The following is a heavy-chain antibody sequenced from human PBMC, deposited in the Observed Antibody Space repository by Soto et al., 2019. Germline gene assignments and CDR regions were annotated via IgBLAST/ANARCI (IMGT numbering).Heavy chain of an antibody. V-gene: IGHV3-30*18. CDR1: GFTFSSYG. CDR3: AKPYIGYCSGGSCSTPFDY. D-gene: IGHD2-15*01. CDR2: ISYDGSNK. J-gene: IGHJ4*02. Sequence: GGSLRLSCAASGFTFSSYGMHWVRQAPGKGLEWVAVISYDGSNKYYADSVKGRFTISRDNSKNTLYLQMNSLRAEDTAVYYCAKPYIGYCSGGSCSTPFDYWGQGT.